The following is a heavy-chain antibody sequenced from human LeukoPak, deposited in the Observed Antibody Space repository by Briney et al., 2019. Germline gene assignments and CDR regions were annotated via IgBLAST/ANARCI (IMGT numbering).Heavy chain of an antibody. J-gene: IGHJ4*02. CDR2: FSGSGGDT. Sequence: GGSLRLSCAASGFTFSSYAMSWVRQAPGKGLEWVSAFSGSGGDTYYADSVKGRFTISRDNSKNTLYLQMNSLRAEDTAVYYCAALDHGHDYWGQGTLVTVSS. V-gene: IGHV3-23*01. CDR1: GFTFSSYA. CDR3: AALDHGHDY.